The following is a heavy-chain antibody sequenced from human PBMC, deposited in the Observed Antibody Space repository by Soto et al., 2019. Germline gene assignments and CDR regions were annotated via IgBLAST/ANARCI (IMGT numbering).Heavy chain of an antibody. CDR3: ARAPILVSVTLHENYFDS. Sequence: QLHLVQSGAEVKKPGSSLKVSCKASGGTFSNSGISWVRQAPGQGLEWMGGIIPIFDTTNYAQKLQGRITIIADESTNTVYMELSNLRSADTGVYYCARAPILVSVTLHENYFDSCGQGPLVTVSS. CDR1: GGTFSNSG. CDR2: IIPIFDTT. D-gene: IGHD2-21*02. V-gene: IGHV1-69*01. J-gene: IGHJ4*02.